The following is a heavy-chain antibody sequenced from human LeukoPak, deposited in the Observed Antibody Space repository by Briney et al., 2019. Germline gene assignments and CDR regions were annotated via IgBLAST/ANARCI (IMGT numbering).Heavy chain of an antibody. V-gene: IGHV3-21*01. D-gene: IGHD3-22*01. CDR1: GLTFSSYS. CDR3: ARDLYYYDSSGYQAHFDY. J-gene: IGHJ4*02. Sequence: GGSLRLSCAASGLTFSSYSMNWVRQAPGKGLEWVSSISSSSSYIYYADSVKGRFTISRDNAKNSLYLQMNSLRAEDTAVYYCARDLYYYDSSGYQAHFDYWGQGALVTVSS. CDR2: ISSSSSYI.